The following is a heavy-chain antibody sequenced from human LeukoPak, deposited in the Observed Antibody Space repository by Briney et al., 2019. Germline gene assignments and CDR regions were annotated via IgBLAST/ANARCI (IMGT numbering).Heavy chain of an antibody. J-gene: IGHJ4*02. CDR1: GYTFTSYG. CDR2: ISAYNGNT. CDR3: ARDQFGVTMVRGVIMNMYYFDY. V-gene: IGHV1-18*01. Sequence: ASVKVSCKASGYTFTSYGISWVRQAPGQGLEWMGRISAYNGNTNYAQKLQGRVTMTTDTSTSTAYMELRSLRSDDTAVYYCARDQFGVTMVRGVIMNMYYFDYWGQGTLVTVSS. D-gene: IGHD3-10*01.